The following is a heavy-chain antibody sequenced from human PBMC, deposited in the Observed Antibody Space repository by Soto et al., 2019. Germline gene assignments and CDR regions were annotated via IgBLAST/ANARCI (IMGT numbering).Heavy chain of an antibody. V-gene: IGHV5-51*01. D-gene: IGHD3-10*01. CDR2: IYPGDSDT. CDR1: GYSFTSYW. Sequence: PGESLKISCKGSGYSFTSYWIGWVRQMPGKGLEWMGIIYPGDSDTRYSPSFQGQVTISADKSISTAYLQWSSLKASDTAMYYCARHRGQTSYYYYGMDVWGQGTTVTFSS. CDR3: ARHRGQTSYYYYGMDV. J-gene: IGHJ6*02.